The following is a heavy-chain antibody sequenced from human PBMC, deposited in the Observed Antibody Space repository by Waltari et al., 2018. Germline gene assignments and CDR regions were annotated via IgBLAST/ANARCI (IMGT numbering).Heavy chain of an antibody. D-gene: IGHD3-9*01. Sequence: QVQLQESGPGLVKPSETLSLTCTVSGGSISSHYWSWIRQPPGKGLEWIGYIYYSGSTNYNPSLKSRVTISVDTSKNQFSLKLSSVTAADTAVYYCARQDYDILTGYPYYYGMDVWGQGTLVTVSS. CDR2: IYYSGST. CDR3: ARQDYDILTGYPYYYGMDV. J-gene: IGHJ6*02. CDR1: GGSISSHY. V-gene: IGHV4-59*11.